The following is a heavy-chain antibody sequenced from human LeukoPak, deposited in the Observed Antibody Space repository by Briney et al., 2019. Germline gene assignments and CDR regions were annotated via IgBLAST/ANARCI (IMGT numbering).Heavy chain of an antibody. Sequence: ASVKVSCKASGYTFTGYYMHWVRQAPGQGLEWMGWINPNSGGTNYAQKLQGRVTMTRDTSISTAYMELSRLRSDDTAVYYCARDRSSSWYWFDYWGQGTLVTVSS. D-gene: IGHD6-13*01. CDR2: INPNSGGT. CDR1: GYTFTGYY. CDR3: ARDRSSSWYWFDY. V-gene: IGHV1-2*02. J-gene: IGHJ4*02.